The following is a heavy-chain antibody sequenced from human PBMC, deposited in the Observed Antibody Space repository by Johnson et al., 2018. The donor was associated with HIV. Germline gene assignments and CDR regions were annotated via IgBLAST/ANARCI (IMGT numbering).Heavy chain of an antibody. CDR3: ANIGPVPNPSKEAGAAPDAFDI. CDR2: ISGSGDNT. D-gene: IGHD1-14*01. CDR1: EFTFSTYT. V-gene: IGHV3-23*01. Sequence: VQVLESGGGSVQPGGSLRLSCAASEFTFSTYTVHWVRQAPGKGLEWVSAISGSGDNTYYADSVKGRFTISRDRSQNTVYLQLNSLRAEDTAVYYCANIGPVPNPSKEAGAAPDAFDIWGQGTMVTVSS. J-gene: IGHJ3*02.